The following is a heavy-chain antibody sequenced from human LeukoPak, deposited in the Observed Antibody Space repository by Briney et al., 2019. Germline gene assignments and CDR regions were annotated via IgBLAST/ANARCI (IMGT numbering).Heavy chain of an antibody. D-gene: IGHD3-3*01. CDR2: INPNSGGT. Sequence: ASVKVSCKASGYTFTGYYMHWVRQAPGQGLEWMGWINPNSGGTNYAQKFQGRVTMTRDTSISTAYMELSRLRSDDTAVYYCARVDNITILDRGPPDYWGQGTLVTVSS. CDR1: GYTFTGYY. V-gene: IGHV1-2*02. CDR3: ARVDNITILDRGPPDY. J-gene: IGHJ4*02.